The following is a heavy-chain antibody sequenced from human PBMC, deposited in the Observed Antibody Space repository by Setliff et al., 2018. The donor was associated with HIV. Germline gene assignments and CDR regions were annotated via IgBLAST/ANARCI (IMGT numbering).Heavy chain of an antibody. Sequence: SETLSLTCTVSGASISSHYWSWIRQPPGKGLEWIGYIHYSGSSNYNPSLKSRVSISVDTSKNKVPLKLRSVSAADTAVYYCARTRGYSRYYFDYWGQGTLVTVSS. D-gene: IGHD5-18*01. CDR2: IHYSGSS. J-gene: IGHJ4*02. CDR3: ARTRGYSRYYFDY. CDR1: GASISSHY. V-gene: IGHV4-59*11.